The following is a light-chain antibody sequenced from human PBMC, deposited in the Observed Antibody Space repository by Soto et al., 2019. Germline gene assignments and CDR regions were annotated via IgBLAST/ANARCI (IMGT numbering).Light chain of an antibody. CDR2: DAS. Sequence: DIQMTQSPSSVSASVGDRVTITCRASQSISNWLAWYQQKPGKAPKLLIFDASILESGVPSRFSGSGSGTEFTLTISSLQPDDLATYYCQQYNSYLWTFGQGTKVDIK. V-gene: IGKV1-5*01. J-gene: IGKJ1*01. CDR3: QQYNSYLWT. CDR1: QSISNW.